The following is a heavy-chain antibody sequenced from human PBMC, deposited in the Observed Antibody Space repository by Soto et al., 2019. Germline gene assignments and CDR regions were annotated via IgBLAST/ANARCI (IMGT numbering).Heavy chain of an antibody. Sequence: GASVKVSCKASGGTFSSYAISWVRQAPGQGLEWMGGIIPIFGTANYAQKFQGRVTITADESTSTAYMELSSLRSEDTAVYYCARDGDSSGPRRYYFDYWGQGTLVTVSS. V-gene: IGHV1-69*13. CDR1: GGTFSSYA. D-gene: IGHD3-22*01. J-gene: IGHJ4*02. CDR3: ARDGDSSGPRRYYFDY. CDR2: IIPIFGTA.